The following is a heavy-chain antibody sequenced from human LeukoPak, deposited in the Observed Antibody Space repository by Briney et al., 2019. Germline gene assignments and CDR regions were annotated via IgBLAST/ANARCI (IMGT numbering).Heavy chain of an antibody. V-gene: IGHV1-18*01. CDR1: GYTFSSYG. Sequence: GASVKVSCKASGYTFSSYGISWVRQAPGQGLEWMGWISAYNGDTNYAQKVQGRVTMTTDTSTTTAYMELRSLGSDDTAVYYCARNSDFWSGYYSAWGQGTLVTVSS. J-gene: IGHJ5*02. CDR2: ISAYNGDT. D-gene: IGHD3-3*01. CDR3: ARNSDFWSGYYSA.